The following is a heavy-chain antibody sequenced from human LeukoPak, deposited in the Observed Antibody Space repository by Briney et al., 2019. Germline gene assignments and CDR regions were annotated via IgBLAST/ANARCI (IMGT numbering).Heavy chain of an antibody. V-gene: IGHV1-18*01. Sequence: ASVKVSCKASGYTFTSYGISWVRQAPGQGLEWMGWISAYNGNTNYAQKLQGRVTMTTDTSTSTAYMELRSLRSDDTAVYYCARGGILEMATIDLDYWGQGTLVTVSS. CDR2: ISAYNGNT. J-gene: IGHJ4*02. CDR1: GYTFTSYG. D-gene: IGHD5-24*01. CDR3: ARGGILEMATIDLDY.